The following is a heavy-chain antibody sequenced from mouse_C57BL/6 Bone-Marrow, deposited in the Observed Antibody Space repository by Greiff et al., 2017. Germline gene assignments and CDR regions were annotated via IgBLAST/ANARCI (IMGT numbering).Heavy chain of an antibody. D-gene: IGHD2-4*01. Sequence: QVQLQQPGAELVKPGASVKLSCKASGYTFTSYWMHWVKQRPGQGLEWIGMIHPSSGSTNYNEKFKSKATLTVDKSSSTAYMQLSSLTSEDSAVYYCARGVGELRRASFAYWGQGTLVTVSA. J-gene: IGHJ3*01. CDR2: IHPSSGST. V-gene: IGHV1-64*01. CDR3: ARGVGELRRASFAY. CDR1: GYTFTSYW.